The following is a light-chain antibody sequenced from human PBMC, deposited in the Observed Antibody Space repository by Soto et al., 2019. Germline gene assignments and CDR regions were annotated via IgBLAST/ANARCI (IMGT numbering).Light chain of an antibody. Sequence: EIVLTQSPGTLSLSPGERATLSCRASQSVSSTYLAWYQQKPGQAPRLLIYGASSRATGIPDRFSGSGSGIDFTLTLSRLEPEDFAVYYCQQYGSALLTFGGGTKVEIK. CDR1: QSVSSTY. CDR2: GAS. J-gene: IGKJ4*01. CDR3: QQYGSALLT. V-gene: IGKV3-20*01.